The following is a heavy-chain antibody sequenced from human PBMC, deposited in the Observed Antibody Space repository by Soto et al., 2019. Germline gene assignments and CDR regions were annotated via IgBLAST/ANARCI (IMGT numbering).Heavy chain of an antibody. Sequence: SETLSLICTVSGGSISSYYWSWIRQPPGKGLEWIGYIYYSGSTNYNPSLKSRVTISVDTSKNQFSLKLSSVTAADTAVYYCARTIFDYYYYYMDVWGKGTTVTVSS. J-gene: IGHJ6*03. CDR1: GGSISSYY. V-gene: IGHV4-59*08. CDR2: IYYSGST. CDR3: ARTIFDYYYYYMDV. D-gene: IGHD3-3*01.